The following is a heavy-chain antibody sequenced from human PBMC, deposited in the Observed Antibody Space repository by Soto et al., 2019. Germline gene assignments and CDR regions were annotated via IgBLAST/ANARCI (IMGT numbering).Heavy chain of an antibody. D-gene: IGHD2-2*01. V-gene: IGHV4-30-4*01. CDR1: GGSISSGDYY. Sequence: SETLSLTCTVSGGSISSGDYYWSWIRQPPGKGLEWIGYIYYSGSTYYNPSLKSRVTISVDTSKNQFSLKLSSVTAADTAVYYCARQPTMPYAFDIWGQGTMVTVS. J-gene: IGHJ3*02. CDR2: IYYSGST. CDR3: ARQPTMPYAFDI.